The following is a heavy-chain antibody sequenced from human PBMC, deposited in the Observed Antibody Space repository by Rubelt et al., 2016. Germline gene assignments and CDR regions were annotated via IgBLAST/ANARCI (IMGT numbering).Heavy chain of an antibody. CDR3: ARGGGVVVVPAATYFDY. CDR1: GFTFSSYW. V-gene: IGHV3-66*01. Sequence: EVQLVESGGGLVQPGGSLRLSCAASGFTFSSYWIHWVRQAPGKGLVWVSVIYSGGSTYYADSVKGRFTISRDNSKNTLYLQMNSLRAEDTAVYYCARGGGVVVVPAATYFDYWGQGTLVTVSS. D-gene: IGHD2-2*01. J-gene: IGHJ4*02. CDR2: IYSGGST.